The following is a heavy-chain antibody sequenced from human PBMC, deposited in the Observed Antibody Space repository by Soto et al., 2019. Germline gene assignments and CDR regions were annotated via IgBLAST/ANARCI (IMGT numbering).Heavy chain of an antibody. V-gene: IGHV3-23*01. D-gene: IGHD6-13*01. CDR2: ISGIGGST. J-gene: IGHJ4*02. CDR3: ARGSSGYISSWYYFDY. Sequence: LRLSCAASGFTFTDYALSWVRQAPGKGLEWVATISGIGGSTYLADYVKGRLSISRDNSKNTVSLLINSLRAEDTAVYFCARGSSGYISSWYYFDYWGRGTLVTVSS. CDR1: GFTFTDYA.